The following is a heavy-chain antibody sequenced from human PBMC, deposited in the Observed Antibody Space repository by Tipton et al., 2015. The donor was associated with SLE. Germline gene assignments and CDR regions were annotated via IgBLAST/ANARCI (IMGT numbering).Heavy chain of an antibody. CDR3: AKDEGAMSEYFDF. J-gene: IGHJ4*02. V-gene: IGHV3-11*04. CDR1: GFSFSDYY. D-gene: IGHD1-26*01. CDR2: ISTTNTR. Sequence: SLRLSCAASGFSFSDYYMTWIRQAPGKGLEWISYISTTNTRYYADSVKGRLTVSRDNAKNSLYLQLNSLRDEDTAIYYCAKDEGAMSEYFDFWGQGILVTVSS.